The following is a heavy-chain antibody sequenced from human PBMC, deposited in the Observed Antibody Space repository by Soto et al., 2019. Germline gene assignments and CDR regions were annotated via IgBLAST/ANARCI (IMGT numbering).Heavy chain of an antibody. V-gene: IGHV3-64D*06. J-gene: IGHJ4*02. Sequence: EVQLVESGGGLVQPGGSLRLSSSASGFTFSTYAMHWVRQAPGKGLEYVSGISSNGGSTYYADSVKGTFIISRDNSKSTVNLQMSTVRPEDTAVYYCVKGGKGNSRWRGTDYWGQGTLVTVSS. CDR2: ISSNGGST. CDR1: GFTFSTYA. D-gene: IGHD1-26*01. CDR3: VKGGKGNSRWRGTDY.